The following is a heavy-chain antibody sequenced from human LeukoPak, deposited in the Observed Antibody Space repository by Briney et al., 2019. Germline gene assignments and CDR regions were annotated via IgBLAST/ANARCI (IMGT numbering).Heavy chain of an antibody. CDR3: AKLKTLRILGVIDFDY. J-gene: IGHJ4*02. CDR2: LGGSGGST. V-gene: IGHV3-23*01. CDR1: GITFSSYA. D-gene: IGHD3-10*01. Sequence: GGSLRLSCAASGITFSSYAMTWVRQAPGKGLEWVSALGGSGGSTYYADSVRGRVSISRDNSKNTLYLQMNSLRAEDTAVYYCAKLKTLRILGVIDFDYWGQGTLVTVSS.